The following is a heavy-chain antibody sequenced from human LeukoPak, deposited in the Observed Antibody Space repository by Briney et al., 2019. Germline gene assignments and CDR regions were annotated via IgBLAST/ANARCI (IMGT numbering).Heavy chain of an antibody. J-gene: IGHJ6*03. Sequence: SETLSLTCAVYGGSFSGYYWSWIRQPPGKGLEWIGEINHSGSTNYNPSLKSRVTISVDTSKNQFSLKLGSVTAADTAVYYCARGGYYYYYMDVWGKGTTVTVSS. CDR2: INHSGST. CDR3: ARGGYYYYYMDV. V-gene: IGHV4-34*01. CDR1: GGSFSGYY.